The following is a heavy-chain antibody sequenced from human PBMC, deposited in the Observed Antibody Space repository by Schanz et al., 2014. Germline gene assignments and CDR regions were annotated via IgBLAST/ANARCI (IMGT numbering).Heavy chain of an antibody. CDR2: ISHSGGSK. D-gene: IGHD2-15*01. J-gene: IGHJ6*02. Sequence: EVQLVESGGGLVQPGGSLRLSCAASGFTFNSYAMTWVRQAPGKGLEWVSSISHSGGSKYYADSVKGRFTISRDNSENTLYLQMNSLSADDTAVFYCAKGMGYCSGGTCYDYYYYGLDVWGQGTTVIVSS. V-gene: IGHV3-23*04. CDR1: GFTFNSYA. CDR3: AKGMGYCSGGTCYDYYYYGLDV.